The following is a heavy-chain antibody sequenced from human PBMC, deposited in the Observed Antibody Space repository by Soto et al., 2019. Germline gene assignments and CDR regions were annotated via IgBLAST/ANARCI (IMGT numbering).Heavy chain of an antibody. V-gene: IGHV4-30-4*01. CDR3: AREEAGDSSGYYYAGSDAFDI. CDR2: IYYSGST. Sequence: QVQLQESGPGLVKPSQTLSLTCTVSGGSISSGDYYWSWIRQPPGKGLEWIGYIYYSGSTYYNPSLKSRVTISVDPSKNQFSLQLSSVTAADTAVYYGAREEAGDSSGYYYAGSDAFDIWGQGTMVTVSS. D-gene: IGHD3-22*01. J-gene: IGHJ3*02. CDR1: GGSISSGDYY.